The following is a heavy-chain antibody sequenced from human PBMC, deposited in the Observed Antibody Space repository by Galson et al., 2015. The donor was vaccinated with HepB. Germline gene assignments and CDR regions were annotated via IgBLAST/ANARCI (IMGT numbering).Heavy chain of an antibody. V-gene: IGHV3-30*18. CDR1: GFTFSSYG. CDR3: AKVPGGSYIFDY. J-gene: IGHJ4*02. CDR2: ISYDGSNK. D-gene: IGHD1-26*01. Sequence: SLRLSCAASGFTFSSYGMHWVRQAPGKGLEWVAVISYDGSNKYYADSVKGRFTISRDNSKNTLYLQMNSLRAEDTAVYYCAKVPGGSYIFDYWGQGTLVTVSS.